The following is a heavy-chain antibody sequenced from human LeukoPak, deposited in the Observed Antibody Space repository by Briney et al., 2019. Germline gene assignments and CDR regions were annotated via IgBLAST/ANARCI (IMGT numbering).Heavy chain of an antibody. CDR3: ARVNYYDSSGYYDY. CDR1: GGSFSGYY. Sequence: SETLSLTCAVYGGSFSGYYWSWIRQPPGKGLGWIGEINHSGSTNYNPSLKSRVTISVDTSKNQFSLKLSSVTAADTAVYYCARVNYYDSSGYYDYWGQGTLVTVSS. V-gene: IGHV4-34*01. CDR2: INHSGST. D-gene: IGHD3-22*01. J-gene: IGHJ4*02.